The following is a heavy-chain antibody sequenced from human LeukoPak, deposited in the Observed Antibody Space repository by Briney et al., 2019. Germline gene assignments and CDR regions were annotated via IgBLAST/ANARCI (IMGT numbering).Heavy chain of an antibody. CDR3: ARVRGLGLFDY. CDR2: IYNSGST. V-gene: IGHV4-59*01. D-gene: IGHD3-10*01. Sequence: PSETLSLTCTVSGVSSSRFYWSWIRQPPGNRLEWIGNIYNSGSTNNSPSLQSRVTLSVGTSKNQFSLELRSVTAADTAVYYCARVRGLGLFDYWGQGILVTVSS. CDR1: GVSSSRFY. J-gene: IGHJ4*02.